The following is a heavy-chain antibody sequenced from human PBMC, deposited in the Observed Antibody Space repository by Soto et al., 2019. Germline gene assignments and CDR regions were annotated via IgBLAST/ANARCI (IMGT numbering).Heavy chain of an antibody. V-gene: IGHV1-69*02. CDR1: GGTFSSYT. Sequence: SVKVSCKASGGTFSSYTISWVRQAPGQGLEWMGRIIPILGIANYAQKFQGRVTITADKSTSTAYMELSSLRSEDAAVYYCARAITYYYDSSGSDAFDIWGQGTMVTVSS. CDR2: IIPILGIA. D-gene: IGHD3-22*01. J-gene: IGHJ3*02. CDR3: ARAITYYYDSSGSDAFDI.